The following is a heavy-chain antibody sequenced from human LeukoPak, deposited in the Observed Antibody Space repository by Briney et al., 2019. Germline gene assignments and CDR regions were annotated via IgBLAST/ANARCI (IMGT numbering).Heavy chain of an antibody. D-gene: IGHD2-2*01. Sequence: SETLSLTCAVSGGPFRSYYSTCIPKPPGKGLECLGEISHSGSTNYNPSVKSRVTLSVDTSENHFSLKLSSVTAADTALYHCASLRLGFRPYSSRLGNYYYGLEVWGQGITVTVSS. CDR3: ASLRLGFRPYSSRLGNYYYGLEV. CDR2: ISHSGST. V-gene: IGHV4-34*01. J-gene: IGHJ6*02. CDR1: GGPFRSYY.